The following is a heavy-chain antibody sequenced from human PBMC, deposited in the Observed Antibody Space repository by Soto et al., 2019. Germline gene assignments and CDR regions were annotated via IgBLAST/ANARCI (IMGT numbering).Heavy chain of an antibody. CDR1: GGSISSSY. CDR2: IYDDGSA. J-gene: IGHJ5*02. Sequence: ETLSLTCTVSGGSISSSYWSWIRQPPGKGLEWLAYIYDDGSANYNPSLKSRATISLDMSKNQFSLKLTSVTAADTAVYYCARDKYCSGGSCRKNWFDPWGQGTLVTVS. CDR3: ARDKYCSGGSCRKNWFDP. V-gene: IGHV4-59*01. D-gene: IGHD2-15*01.